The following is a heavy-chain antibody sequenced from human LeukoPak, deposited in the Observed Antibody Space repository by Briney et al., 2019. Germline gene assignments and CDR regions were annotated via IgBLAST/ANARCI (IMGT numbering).Heavy chain of an antibody. V-gene: IGHV1-3*01. Sequence: ASVKVSCKASGYTFTSYAMHWVRQAPGQRLEWMGWINAGNGNTKYSQKFQGRVTITRDTSASTAYMELSSLRSEDTAVYYCARFSAIVAAGHIDYWGQGTLVTVSS. CDR2: INAGNGNT. CDR1: GYTFTSYA. CDR3: ARFSAIVAAGHIDY. D-gene: IGHD6-13*01. J-gene: IGHJ4*02.